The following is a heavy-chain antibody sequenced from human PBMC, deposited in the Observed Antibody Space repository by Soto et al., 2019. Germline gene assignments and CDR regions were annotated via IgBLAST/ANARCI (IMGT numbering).Heavy chain of an antibody. J-gene: IGHJ6*03. Sequence: ASVKVSCKVSGYTLTELSMHWVRQAPGKGLEWMGGFDPEDGETIYAQKFQGRVTMTEDTPTDTAYMELSSLRSEDTAVYYCATKTRDILTGYYPQFIDYYYYMDVWGKGTTVTVSS. CDR3: ATKTRDILTGYYPQFIDYYYYMDV. V-gene: IGHV1-24*01. D-gene: IGHD3-9*01. CDR1: GYTLTELS. CDR2: FDPEDGET.